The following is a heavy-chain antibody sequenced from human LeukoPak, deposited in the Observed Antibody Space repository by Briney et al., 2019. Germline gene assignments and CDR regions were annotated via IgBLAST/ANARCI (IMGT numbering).Heavy chain of an antibody. CDR2: IRNDGSTK. CDR3: AKAHSSSWGIFDY. D-gene: IGHD6-13*01. J-gene: IGHJ4*02. V-gene: IGHV3-30*02. Sequence: GGSLRLSCATSGFTFSSYGMHWVRQAPGKGLEWVTFIRNDGSTKYFADSVKGRFTISRDNSKNTLYLQMNSLRAEDTAVYYCAKAHSSSWGIFDYWGQGTLVTVSS. CDR1: GFTFSSYG.